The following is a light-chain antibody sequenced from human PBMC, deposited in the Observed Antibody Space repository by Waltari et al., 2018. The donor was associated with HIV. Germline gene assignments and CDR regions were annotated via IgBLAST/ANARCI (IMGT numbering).Light chain of an antibody. J-gene: IGLJ1*01. CDR3: ATWDDSLSGYV. V-gene: IGLV1-47*01. CDR2: TNN. Sequence: QSVLTRPPSASGTPGQRITISCSGSSSTIGSNYVYWYQQLPGAAPKLLIYTNNQRPSGVPDRFSGSKSGTSASLAITGLRSEDEADYYCATWDDSLSGYVFGTGTKVTVL. CDR1: SSTIGSNY.